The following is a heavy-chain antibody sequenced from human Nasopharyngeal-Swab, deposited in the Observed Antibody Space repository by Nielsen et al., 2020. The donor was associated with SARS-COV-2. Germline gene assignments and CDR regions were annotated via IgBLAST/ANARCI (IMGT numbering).Heavy chain of an antibody. J-gene: IGHJ3*02. CDR1: GDSVSSNSAA. V-gene: IGHV6-1*01. D-gene: IGHD3-3*01. CDR2: TYYRSKWYN. CDR3: ARDFRFLEWLFPTQAFDI. Sequence: SQTLSLTSAISGDSVSSNSAAWNWIRQSPSRGLEWLGRTYYRSKWYNDYAVSVKSRITINPDTSKNQFSLQLNSVTPEDTAVYYCARDFRFLEWLFPTQAFDIWGQGTMVTVSS.